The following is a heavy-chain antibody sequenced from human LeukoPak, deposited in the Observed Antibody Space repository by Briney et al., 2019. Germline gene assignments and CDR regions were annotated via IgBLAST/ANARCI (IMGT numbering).Heavy chain of an antibody. D-gene: IGHD3-10*01. CDR3: ASPHYSSGSYYGFDI. J-gene: IGHJ3*02. Sequence: SETLSLTCTVSGGSISSSSYYWGWIRQPPGKGLEWIGSIYYSGSTYYKPSLKSRVTISVDRSKNQFSLKLSSVTAADTAVYYCASPHYSSGSYYGFDIWGQGRMVTVSS. CDR2: IYYSGST. V-gene: IGHV4-39*07. CDR1: GGSISSSSYY.